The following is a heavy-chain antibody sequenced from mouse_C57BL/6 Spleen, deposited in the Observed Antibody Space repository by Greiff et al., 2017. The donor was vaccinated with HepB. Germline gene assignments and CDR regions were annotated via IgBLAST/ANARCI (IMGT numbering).Heavy chain of an antibody. J-gene: IGHJ2*01. Sequence: LQQSEGGLVQPGSSMKLSCTASGFTFSDYYMAWVRQVPEKGLEWVANINYDGSSTYYLDSLKSRFIISRDNAKNILYLQMSSLKSEDTATYYCAREGDYYGSSYPSFDYWGQGTTLTVSS. V-gene: IGHV5-16*01. CDR3: AREGDYYGSSYPSFDY. CDR1: GFTFSDYY. D-gene: IGHD1-1*01. CDR2: INYDGSST.